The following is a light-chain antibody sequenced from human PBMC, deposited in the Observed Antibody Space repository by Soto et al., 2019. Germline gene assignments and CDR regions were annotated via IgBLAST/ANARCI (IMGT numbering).Light chain of an antibody. CDR3: QHYGSSPWT. V-gene: IGKV3D-20*01. J-gene: IGKJ1*01. CDR2: DAC. CDR1: QTVGSTY. Sequence: EIVSTQSPGTLALSPGERASLSCGASQTVGSTYVAWYQQKPGLAPRLPIYDACSRATAIPDRFSGSGSGTDFTLTISRLEPEDFAVYYCQHYGSSPWTFGQGTKGEL.